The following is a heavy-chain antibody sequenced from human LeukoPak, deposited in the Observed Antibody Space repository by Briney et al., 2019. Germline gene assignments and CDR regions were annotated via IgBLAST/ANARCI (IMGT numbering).Heavy chain of an antibody. CDR2: ILNDGSQE. V-gene: IGHV3-33*01. CDR1: GFTFSSYG. Sequence: GRSLRLSCAASGFTFSSYGMHWVRQAPGKGLEWVAVILNDGSQEKYADSVKGRFTISRDNSKNTLFLQMNSLRAEDTAVYYCARDDALGDNALDIWAQGTMVTVSS. D-gene: IGHD3-16*01. CDR3: ARDDALGDNALDI. J-gene: IGHJ3*02.